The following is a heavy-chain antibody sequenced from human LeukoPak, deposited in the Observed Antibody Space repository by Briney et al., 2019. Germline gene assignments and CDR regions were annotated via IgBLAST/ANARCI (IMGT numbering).Heavy chain of an antibody. CDR3: AKTPQYCSSTSCYYFDY. V-gene: IGHV3-23*01. Sequence: GGSLRLSCAAPGFTFSSYAMSWVRQAPGKGLEWVSAISGSGGSTYYADSVKGRFTISRDNSKNTLYLQMNSLRAEDTAVYYCAKTPQYCSSTSCYYFDYWGQGTLVTVSS. J-gene: IGHJ4*02. CDR2: ISGSGGST. D-gene: IGHD2-2*01. CDR1: GFTFSSYA.